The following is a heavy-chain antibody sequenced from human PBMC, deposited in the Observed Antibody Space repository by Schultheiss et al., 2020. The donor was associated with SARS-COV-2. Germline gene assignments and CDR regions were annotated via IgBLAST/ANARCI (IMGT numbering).Heavy chain of an antibody. V-gene: IGHV4-31*03. J-gene: IGHJ6*02. CDR2: IYYSGST. CDR3: ARGAVTTFLSYYYGMDV. Sequence: SETLSLTCTVSGGSISSGGYYWSWIRQHPGKGLEWIGYIYYSGSTYYNPSLKSRVTISVDTSKNQFSLKMSSVTAADTAVYYCARGAVTTFLSYYYGMDVWGQGTTVTVSS. CDR1: GGSISSGGYY. D-gene: IGHD2/OR15-2a*01.